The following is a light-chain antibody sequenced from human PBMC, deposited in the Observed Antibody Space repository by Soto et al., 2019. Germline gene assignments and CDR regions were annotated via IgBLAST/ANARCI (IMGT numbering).Light chain of an antibody. CDR1: QSVTTN. CDR2: GAS. V-gene: IGKV3-20*01. CDR3: QQYGSSYPWT. J-gene: IGKJ1*01. Sequence: EVVMTQSPATLSVSPGERVTFSCRASQSVTTNLAWYQYKPGQSPRLLIYGASSRATGIPDRFSGSGSGTDFALTIRRLEPEDFAVYYCQQYGSSYPWTFGQGTKVDI.